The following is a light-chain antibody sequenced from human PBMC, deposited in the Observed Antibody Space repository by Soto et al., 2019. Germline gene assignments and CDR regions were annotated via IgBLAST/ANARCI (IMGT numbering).Light chain of an antibody. Sequence: SARSPPRSVCGSPGQSFSISCTGTISDVGGYNYVSWYQQHPGKAPKLMIYDVTTRPSGVPDRFSGSKSGNTASLTISGLQAEDEADYYCSSHAGSSVVFGTGTKVT. J-gene: IGLJ1*01. V-gene: IGLV2-11*01. CDR2: DVT. CDR1: ISDVGGYNY. CDR3: SSHAGSSVV.